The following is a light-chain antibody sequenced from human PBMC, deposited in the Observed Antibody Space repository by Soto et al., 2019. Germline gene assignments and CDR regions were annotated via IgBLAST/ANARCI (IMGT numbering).Light chain of an antibody. V-gene: IGKV3-11*01. J-gene: IGKJ1*01. Sequence: EIVLTQSPATMSLSPGERATLSCRASQSVSSLLAWYQQKPGQAPMLLISDASNRATGIPARFSGSGSGTDFTLTISSLEPEDFAVYYCQQRFNWPRTFGQGTKVEIK. CDR3: QQRFNWPRT. CDR1: QSVSSL. CDR2: DAS.